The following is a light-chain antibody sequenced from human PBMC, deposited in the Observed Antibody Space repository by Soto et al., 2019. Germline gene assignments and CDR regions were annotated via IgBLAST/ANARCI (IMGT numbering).Light chain of an antibody. CDR2: DVS. V-gene: IGLV2-14*01. Sequence: QSALTQPAYVSGSPGQSITVSCSGTSSDVGGFNSVSWYQQHAGKAPKLLIYDVSIRPLGVAYRFSGSKSGNTASLTISGLQAEDEADYYCSSHTTNNTLVFGTGTKLTVL. CDR1: SSDVGGFNS. J-gene: IGLJ1*01. CDR3: SSHTTNNTLV.